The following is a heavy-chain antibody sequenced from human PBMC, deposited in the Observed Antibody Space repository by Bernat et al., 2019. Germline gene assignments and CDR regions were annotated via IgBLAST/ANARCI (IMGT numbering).Heavy chain of an antibody. Sequence: QVQLVESGGGVVQPGRSLRLSCAASGFTFSSFGIHWVRQAPGKGLEWVAVIWYDGSNKYYADSVQGRFTISRDNSKNTVELQMDSLRAEDTAVYYCERLGSSWSIDYWGQGTLVTVSS. CDR1: GFTFSSFG. V-gene: IGHV3-33*01. CDR2: IWYDGSNK. D-gene: IGHD6-13*01. CDR3: ERLGSSWSIDY. J-gene: IGHJ4*02.